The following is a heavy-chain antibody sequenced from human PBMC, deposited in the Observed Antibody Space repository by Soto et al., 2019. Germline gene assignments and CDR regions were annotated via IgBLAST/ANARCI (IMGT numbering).Heavy chain of an antibody. J-gene: IGHJ4*02. CDR2: IWYDGSNK. CDR1: GFVFSTYG. CDR3: AGAVGPFDY. V-gene: IGHV3-33*01. Sequence: QVQLVESGGGVVQPGRSLRLSCAASGFVFSTYGMHWVRQAPGKGLEWVAVIWYDGSNKYYADSVRGRFTISRDNSKNTLFLQLNSLRAEDTAVYYCAGAVGPFDYGGQGTLVTVSS. D-gene: IGHD1-26*01.